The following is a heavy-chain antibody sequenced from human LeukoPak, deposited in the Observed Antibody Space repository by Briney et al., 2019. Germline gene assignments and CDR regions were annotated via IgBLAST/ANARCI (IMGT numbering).Heavy chain of an antibody. J-gene: IGHJ5*02. Sequence: PSETLSLTCTVSGYSISSGYYWGWIRQPPGKGLEWIGSIYYSGSTYYNPSLKSRVTISVDTSKNQFSLKLSSVTAADTAVYYCARDSSTGKFDPWGQGTLVTVSS. CDR3: ARDSSTGKFDP. D-gene: IGHD1-1*01. CDR2: IYYSGST. V-gene: IGHV4-38-2*02. CDR1: GYSISSGYY.